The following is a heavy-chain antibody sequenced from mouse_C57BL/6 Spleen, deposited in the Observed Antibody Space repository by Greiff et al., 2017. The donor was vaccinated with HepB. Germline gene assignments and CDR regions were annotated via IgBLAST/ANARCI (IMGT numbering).Heavy chain of an antibody. CDR2: IYTRDGST. Sequence: VQLQQSGPELVKPGASVKLSCKASGYTFPSYDINWAKQRPGQGLAWIGWIYTRDGSTKYNEKFKGKATLTVDTSSTTAYMALHNLTSEDSAVDFCARLYYFDYWGQGTTLTVSS. J-gene: IGHJ2*01. CDR1: GYTFPSYD. CDR3: ARLYYFDY. V-gene: IGHV1-85*01.